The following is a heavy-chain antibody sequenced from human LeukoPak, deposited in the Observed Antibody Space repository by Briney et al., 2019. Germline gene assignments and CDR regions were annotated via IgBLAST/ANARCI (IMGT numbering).Heavy chain of an antibody. CDR1: GYTFTGYY. Sequence: ASVKVSYKASGYTFTGYYMHWVRQAPGQGLECMRWINPNSCGTKYEQKLQGRVHMTRDTSMSTADRELSRLRSDDTAIYYCAKIADSSGWFLDAFDIWGQGTMVTVSS. V-gene: IGHV1-2*02. D-gene: IGHD6-19*01. J-gene: IGHJ3*02. CDR2: INPNSCGT. CDR3: AKIADSSGWFLDAFDI.